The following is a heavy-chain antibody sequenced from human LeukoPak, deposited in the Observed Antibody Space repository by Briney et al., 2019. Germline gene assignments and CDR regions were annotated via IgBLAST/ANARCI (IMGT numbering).Heavy chain of an antibody. D-gene: IGHD3-10*01. CDR2: IYSDESSA. V-gene: IGHV3-74*01. CDR1: GFTFSDYW. J-gene: IGHJ3*02. CDR3: ARVHGSRDSYFGAFDT. Sequence: GESLRLSCAASGFTFSDYWMHWVRQAPGKGLEWVSRIYSDESSAYYADSVKGRFTISRDKAKNTLYLQMNSLRAEDTAMYYCARVHGSRDSYFGAFDTWGQGTMVTVSS.